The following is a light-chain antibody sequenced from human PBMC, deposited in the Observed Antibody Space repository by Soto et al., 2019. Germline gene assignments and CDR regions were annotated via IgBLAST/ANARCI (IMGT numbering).Light chain of an antibody. CDR3: QQRSNWPLT. V-gene: IGKV3-11*01. Sequence: EIVLTQSPATLSLSPGERATLSCRASQSVSSYLAWYQHKPGQAPRLLIYDASNRASGIPARFSGSGSGTDVTLTISSLEPEDFAVYYCQQRSNWPLTFGGGTKVDIK. CDR1: QSVSSY. J-gene: IGKJ4*01. CDR2: DAS.